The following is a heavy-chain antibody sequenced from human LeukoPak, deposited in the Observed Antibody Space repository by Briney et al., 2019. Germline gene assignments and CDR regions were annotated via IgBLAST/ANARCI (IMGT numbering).Heavy chain of an antibody. D-gene: IGHD1-1*01. CDR1: GLSFSNAW. CDR2: IKSKTDGGTT. Sequence: GGSLRLSCAASGLSFSNAWMSWVRQAPGKGLEWVGRIKSKTDGGTTDYAAPVRGRFTISRGDSKNTLYLQMNSLKTEDTAVYYCATTTYAGFDYWGQGTLVTVSS. V-gene: IGHV3-15*01. CDR3: ATTTYAGFDY. J-gene: IGHJ4*02.